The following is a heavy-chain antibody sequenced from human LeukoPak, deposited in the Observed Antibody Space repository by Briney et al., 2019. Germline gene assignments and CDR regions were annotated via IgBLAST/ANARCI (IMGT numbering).Heavy chain of an antibody. CDR3: ARPHTGTTLIFDY. V-gene: IGHV4-59*01. CDR2: IYYSGST. J-gene: IGHJ4*02. D-gene: IGHD1-7*01. Sequence: PSETLSLTCTVSGGSISSYYWSWIRQPPGKGLEWIGYIYYSGSTSYNSSLKSRVTISVDTSKNQFCLKLSSVTAADTAVYYCARPHTGTTLIFDYWGQGTLVTVSS. CDR1: GGSISSYY.